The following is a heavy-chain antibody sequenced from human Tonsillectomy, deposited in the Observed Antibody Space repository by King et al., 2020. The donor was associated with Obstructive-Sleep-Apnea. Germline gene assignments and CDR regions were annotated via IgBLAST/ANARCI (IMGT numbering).Heavy chain of an antibody. CDR2: ISAYNGNT. D-gene: IGHD4-17*01. V-gene: IGHV1-18*04. CDR3: ARTGVTVTTRYYYGMDV. J-gene: IGHJ6*02. Sequence: VQLVESGAEVKKPGASVKVSCKASGYTFTSYGISWVRQAPGQGLEWMGWISAYNGNTNYAQKLQGRVTMTTDTSTSTAYMGLRSLRSDDTAVYYCARTGVTVTTRYYYGMDVWGQGTTVTVSS. CDR1: GYTFTSYG.